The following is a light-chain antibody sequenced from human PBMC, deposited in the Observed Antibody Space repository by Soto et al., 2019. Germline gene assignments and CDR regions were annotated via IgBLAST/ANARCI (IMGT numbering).Light chain of an antibody. CDR3: QQYNSYAFS. CDR2: KAS. V-gene: IGKV1-5*03. Sequence: DIQMTQSPSALSASVGDSVNITCRASQSISTWLAWYQQKPGEAPKXLMYKASSLDSGVPSRFSGSGSGTGFTLTISGLQPEDCATYDCQQYNSYAFSFGPGTKVDIK. CDR1: QSISTW. J-gene: IGKJ3*01.